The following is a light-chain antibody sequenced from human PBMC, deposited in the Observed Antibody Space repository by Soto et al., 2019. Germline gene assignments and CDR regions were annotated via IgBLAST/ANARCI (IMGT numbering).Light chain of an antibody. CDR1: QSVSSSY. CDR2: GAS. V-gene: IGKV3-20*01. CDR3: QHYARSPRT. J-gene: IGKJ1*01. Sequence: EIVLTQSPGTLSLSPGERATLSCRASQSVSSSYIAWFQQKPGQAPRLLIYGASSRATSIPDRFSGSGSATDFTLTISRLEPEDFAVYYCQHYARSPRTFGQGTKVEIK.